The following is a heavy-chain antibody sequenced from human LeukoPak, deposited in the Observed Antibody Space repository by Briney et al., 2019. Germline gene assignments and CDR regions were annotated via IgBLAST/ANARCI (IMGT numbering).Heavy chain of an antibody. J-gene: IGHJ4*02. CDR1: GFTFSTYA. CDR3: ATRRYDSSGFDH. D-gene: IGHD3-22*01. CDR2: ISSSGGST. V-gene: IGHV3-23*01. Sequence: GGSLRLSCAASGFTFSTYAMSWVRQAPGKGLEWVSAISSSGGSTYYADSVKGRFTISRDNSKNTLYLQMNSLGAEDTAVYYCATRRYDSSGFDHWGQGTLVTVSS.